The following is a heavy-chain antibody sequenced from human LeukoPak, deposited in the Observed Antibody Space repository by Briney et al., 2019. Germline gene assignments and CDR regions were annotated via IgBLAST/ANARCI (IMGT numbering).Heavy chain of an antibody. V-gene: IGHV3-21*01. D-gene: IGHD2-15*01. Sequence: GSLRLSCAASGFTFNSYSMYWVRQAPGKGLEWVSSISSSSSHMFYADSVKGRFTISRDTAKNSLYLQMNSLRAEDTAVYYCARAYCSGGSCYPFDYWGQGTLVTVSS. J-gene: IGHJ4*02. CDR3: ARAYCSGGSCYPFDY. CDR2: ISSSSSHM. CDR1: GFTFNSYS.